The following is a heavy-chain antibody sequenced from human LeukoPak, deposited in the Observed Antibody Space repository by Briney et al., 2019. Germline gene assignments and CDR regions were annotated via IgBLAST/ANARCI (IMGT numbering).Heavy chain of an antibody. J-gene: IGHJ3*02. D-gene: IGHD4-23*01. V-gene: IGHV1-69*10. CDR3: ARSLTVAGAFDI. CDR2: IIPIFGIA. CDR1: GGTFSSYA. Sequence: GASVKVSCKASGGTFSSYAISWVRQAPGQGLEWMGGIIPIFGIANYAQKFQGRVTITADKSTSTAYMELSSLRSEDTAVYYCARSLTVAGAFDIWGQGTMVTVSS.